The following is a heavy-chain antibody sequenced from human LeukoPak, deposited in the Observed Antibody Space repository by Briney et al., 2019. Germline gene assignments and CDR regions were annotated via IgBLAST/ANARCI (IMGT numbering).Heavy chain of an antibody. D-gene: IGHD5/OR15-5a*01. J-gene: IGHJ4*02. Sequence: SETLSLTCTVSGGSISSYYWAWIRQAPGKGLEWIGYIYYTGITNYNPSLKSRVTISLDTSKNQFSLKLNSVTAADTAVYSCARFTVSSPRGFDYWGQGTLVTVSS. CDR2: IYYTGIT. CDR3: ARFTVSSPRGFDY. CDR1: GGSISSYY. V-gene: IGHV4-59*08.